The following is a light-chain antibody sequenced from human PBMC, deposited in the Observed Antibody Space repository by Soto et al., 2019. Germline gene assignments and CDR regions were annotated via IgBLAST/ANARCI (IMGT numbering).Light chain of an antibody. V-gene: IGLV4-69*01. Sequence: QPVLTQSPSASASLGASVKLTCTLSTGYTNYVIAWHQQQPQKGPRFLMRVNRDGSHSKGDGIPDRFSGSNSGAERYLTISGLQSEDEGDYYCQTWGAGIRVFGAGTKLTVL. CDR3: QTWGAGIRV. CDR1: TGYTNYV. J-gene: IGLJ1*01. CDR2: VNRDGSH.